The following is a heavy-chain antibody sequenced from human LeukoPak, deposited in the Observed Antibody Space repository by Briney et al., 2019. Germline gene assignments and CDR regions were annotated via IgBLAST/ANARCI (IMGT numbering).Heavy chain of an antibody. Sequence: GGSLRLSCAASGFTFSNAWMSCVRQAPGGGGWWVGRIKSKINDGTADYAAPVKGRFTISRDDLKNTLYLQMNSLKTEDTAVYYCTTVTDGGSDFWGQGTLVTVSS. D-gene: IGHD2-8*01. CDR1: GFTFSNAW. V-gene: IGHV3-15*01. J-gene: IGHJ4*02. CDR2: IKSKINDGTA. CDR3: TTVTDGGSDF.